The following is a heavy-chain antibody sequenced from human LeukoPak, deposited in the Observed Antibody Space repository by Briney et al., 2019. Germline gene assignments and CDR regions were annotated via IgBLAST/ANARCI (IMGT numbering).Heavy chain of an antibody. CDR1: GFTFSSYS. CDR2: ISSSSSYI. V-gene: IGHV3-21*01. CDR3: AREEREYSSGWYLPGNFDY. J-gene: IGHJ4*02. Sequence: GGSLRLSCAASGFTFSSYSMNWVRQAPGKGLEWVSSISSSSSYIYYADSVKGRFTIPRDNAKNSLYLQMNSLRAEDTAVYYCAREEREYSSGWYLPGNFDYWGQGTLVTVSS. D-gene: IGHD6-19*01.